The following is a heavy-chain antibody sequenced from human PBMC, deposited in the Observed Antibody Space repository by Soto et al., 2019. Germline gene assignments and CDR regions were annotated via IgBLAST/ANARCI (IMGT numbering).Heavy chain of an antibody. J-gene: IGHJ5*02. D-gene: IGHD3-22*01. CDR1: SGSMSSYY. Sequence: SETLSLTCTVSSGSMSSYYWTWIRQPPGKGLEWIGYIYYTGSPKYNPSLKSRVTISADRSKNQFSLKLSSVTAADTAVYYCARDSFQYDYYYDSSGYPRGPWGQGTLVTVSS. V-gene: IGHV4-59*01. CDR3: ARDSFQYDYYYDSSGYPRGP. CDR2: IYYTGSP.